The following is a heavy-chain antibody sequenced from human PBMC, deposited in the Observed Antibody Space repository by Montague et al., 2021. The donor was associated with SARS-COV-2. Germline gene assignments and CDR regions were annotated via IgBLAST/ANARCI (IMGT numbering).Heavy chain of an antibody. Sequence: SLRLSCAVSGFTFDDYGMSWVRQVPGKGLEWVSGISRSGDSTAYGDSVKGRFFISRDNAKNTLYLQMNSLRAEDTAFYHCSRGGGMIRGVVDFGGQGILVSVSS. CDR2: ISRSGDST. D-gene: IGHD3-10*01. CDR3: SRGGGMIRGVVDF. CDR1: GFTFDDYG. V-gene: IGHV3-20*01. J-gene: IGHJ4*02.